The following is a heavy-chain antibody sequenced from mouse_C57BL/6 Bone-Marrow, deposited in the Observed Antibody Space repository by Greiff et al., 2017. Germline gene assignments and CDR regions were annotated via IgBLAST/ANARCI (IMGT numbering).Heavy chain of an antibody. CDR1: GYTFTSYW. CDR3: ASLSYYGSSWFAY. J-gene: IGHJ3*01. Sequence: VQLQQPGAELVKPGASVKMSCKASGYTFTSYWITWVKQRPGQGLEWIGDIYPGSGSTNYNEKFKSKATLTVDTSSSTAYMQLSSLTSEDSAVYYCASLSYYGSSWFAYWGQGTLVTVSA. V-gene: IGHV1-55*01. CDR2: IYPGSGST. D-gene: IGHD1-1*01.